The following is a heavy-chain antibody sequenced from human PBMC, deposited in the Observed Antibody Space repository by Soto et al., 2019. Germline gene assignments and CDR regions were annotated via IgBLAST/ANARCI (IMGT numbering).Heavy chain of an antibody. CDR2: IYYSGST. CDR3: ARHVDWYFDL. CDR1: GGSISSYY. V-gene: IGHV4-59*08. J-gene: IGHJ2*01. Sequence: QVQLQESGPGLVKPSETLYLTCTVSGGSISSYYWSWIRQPPGKGLEWIGYIYYSGSTNYNPSLKSRVTISVDTSKNQFSLKLSSVTAADTAVYYCARHVDWYFDLWGRGTLVTVSS.